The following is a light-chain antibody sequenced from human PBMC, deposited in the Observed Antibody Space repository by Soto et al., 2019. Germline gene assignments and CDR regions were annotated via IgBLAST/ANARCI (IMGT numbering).Light chain of an antibody. CDR3: CSYAGTSTPYV. J-gene: IGLJ1*01. CDR2: EVS. Sequence: QSVLTQPASVSGSPGQSITISCTGTSSDVGSYNPVSWYQQHPGKAPKLMIYEVSKRPSGVSNRFSGSKSGNTASLTISGLQAEDEADYYCCSYAGTSTPYVFVTGTKVTVL. V-gene: IGLV2-23*02. CDR1: SSDVGSYNP.